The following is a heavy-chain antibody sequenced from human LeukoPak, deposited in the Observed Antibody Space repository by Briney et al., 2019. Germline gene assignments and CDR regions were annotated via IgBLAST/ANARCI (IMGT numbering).Heavy chain of an antibody. V-gene: IGHV3-30*18. CDR1: GFTFRSYG. D-gene: IGHD7-27*01. J-gene: IGHJ3*02. CDR2: ISFDGSNK. CDR3: AKARAHWGSYAFDI. Sequence: PGGSLRLSCAASGFTFRSYGMHWVRQTPGKGLEWVAVISFDGSNKYYADSVKGRFTISRDNSKNTLYLQMNSLRAEDTAVYYCAKARAHWGSYAFDIWGQGTMVTVSS.